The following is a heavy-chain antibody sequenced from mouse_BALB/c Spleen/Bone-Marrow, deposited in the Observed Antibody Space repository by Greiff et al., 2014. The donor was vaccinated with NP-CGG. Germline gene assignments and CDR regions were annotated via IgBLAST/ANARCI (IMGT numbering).Heavy chain of an antibody. CDR2: ISNLAYSI. CDR3: ARDYYGSSYWYFDV. D-gene: IGHD1-1*01. CDR1: GFTFSDYG. J-gene: IGHJ1*01. V-gene: IGHV5-15*02. Sequence: EVKLMESGGGLVQPGWSRKLSCAASGFTFSDYGMAWVRQAPGKGPEWVAFISNLAYSIYYADTVTGRFTISRENAKNTLYLEMSSLRSEDTAMYYCARDYYGSSYWYFDVWGAGTTVTVSS.